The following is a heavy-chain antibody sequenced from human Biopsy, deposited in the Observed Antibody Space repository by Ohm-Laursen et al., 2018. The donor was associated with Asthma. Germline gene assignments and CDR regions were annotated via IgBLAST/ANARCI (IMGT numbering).Heavy chain of an antibody. J-gene: IGHJ6*02. Sequence: SSVKVSCKASGGMFGNYAISWVRQAPGQGLEWLGGIMTVFGTTNYAQKFQGRVTITADESTSTAYMEVTSLRSEDTAIYYCARCQVGYSSGWSLLLKKIYYSGMDVWGQGTAVTASS. CDR2: IMTVFGTT. CDR1: GGMFGNYA. V-gene: IGHV1-69*01. D-gene: IGHD6-19*01. CDR3: ARCQVGYSSGWSLLLKKIYYSGMDV.